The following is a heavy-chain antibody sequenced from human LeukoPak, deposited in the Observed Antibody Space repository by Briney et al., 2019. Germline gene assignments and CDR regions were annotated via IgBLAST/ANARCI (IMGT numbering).Heavy chain of an antibody. D-gene: IGHD2-15*01. CDR2: TYYRSKWYN. J-gene: IGHJ4*02. Sequence: SQTLSLTCAISGHSVSSNSVAWNWIRQSPSRGLEGLGRTYYRSKWYNDYAVSVKSRITINPDTSKNQFSLQLNSVTPEDTAVYYRARDHCSGGSCHWRFDYWGQGSLVTVSS. CDR1: GHSVSSNSVA. CDR3: ARDHCSGGSCHWRFDY. V-gene: IGHV6-1*01.